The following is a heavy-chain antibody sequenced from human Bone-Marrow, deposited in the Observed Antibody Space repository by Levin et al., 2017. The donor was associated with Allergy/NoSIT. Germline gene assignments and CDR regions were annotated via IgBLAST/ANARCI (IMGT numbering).Heavy chain of an antibody. J-gene: IGHJ4*02. Sequence: LSLTCAASGFTVSSTYMSWVRQAPGKGLEWVSVFYAGGSTFYADSVKGRFTISRDNSKNTVYLQMNRLKPEDTAVYYCARPDSSFSSSWYTFDHWGQGTLVTVSS. CDR1: GFTVSSTY. V-gene: IGHV3-66*04. CDR3: ARPDSSFSSSWYTFDH. D-gene: IGHD6-13*01. CDR2: FYAGGST.